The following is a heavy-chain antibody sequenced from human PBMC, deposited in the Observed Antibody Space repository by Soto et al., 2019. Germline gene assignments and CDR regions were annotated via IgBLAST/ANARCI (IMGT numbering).Heavy chain of an antibody. CDR1: GYTFTSYG. CDR2: ISAYNGNT. CDR3: ARGKTTVKGYYYSGMDV. J-gene: IGHJ6*02. V-gene: IGHV1-18*01. D-gene: IGHD4-4*01. Sequence: ASVKVSCKASGYTFTSYGISWVRQAPGQGLEWMGWISAYNGNTNYAQKLQGRVTMTTDTSTSTAYMELRSLRSDDTAVCYCARGKTTVKGYYYSGMDVWGQGTTVTVSS.